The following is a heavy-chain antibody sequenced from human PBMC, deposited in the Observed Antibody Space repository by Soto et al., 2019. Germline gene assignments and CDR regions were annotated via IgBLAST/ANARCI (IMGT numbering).Heavy chain of an antibody. D-gene: IGHD5-12*01. V-gene: IGHV1-69*01. Sequence: QVQLVQSGAEVKKPGSSVKVSCKASGGTFSSYAFSWVRQAPEQGLEWMGGIIPMFGTTNHAQKFQRRVTISADESTSTTYIELSSLRSEDTAVYYCARDQYSGCSRTDGHFDYWGQGTLVTVSS. CDR3: ARDQYSGCSRTDGHFDY. CDR1: GGTFSSYA. CDR2: IIPMFGTT. J-gene: IGHJ4*02.